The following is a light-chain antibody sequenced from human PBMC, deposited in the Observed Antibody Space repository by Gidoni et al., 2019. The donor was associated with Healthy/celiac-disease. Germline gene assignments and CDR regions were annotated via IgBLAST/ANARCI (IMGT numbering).Light chain of an antibody. J-gene: IGLJ1*01. V-gene: IGLV2-23*01. Sequence: QSALTQPPSVSVSPGQSITISCTGTSSNVGSYNIVSWYQQHPGKAPKLMIYEGSKRPSGVSNRFSGSKAGNTASLTISGLQAEDESYYYCCSYAGSSTSLYVFGTGTKVTVL. CDR3: CSYAGSSTSLYV. CDR1: SSNVGSYNI. CDR2: EGS.